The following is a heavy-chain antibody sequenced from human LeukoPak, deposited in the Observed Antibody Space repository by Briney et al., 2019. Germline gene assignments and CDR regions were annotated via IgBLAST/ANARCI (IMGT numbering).Heavy chain of an antibody. CDR2: IYYSGST. V-gene: IGHV4-59*01. D-gene: IGHD6-13*01. J-gene: IGHJ3*02. CDR3: AREGIAAADAFDI. Sequence: SETLSLTCTVSGGSISSYYWSWIRQPPGKGLEWIGYIYYSGSTNYNPSLKSRVTISVDTSKNQFSLKLSSVTAADTAVYYCAREGIAAADAFDIWGQGTMATVSS. CDR1: GGSISSYY.